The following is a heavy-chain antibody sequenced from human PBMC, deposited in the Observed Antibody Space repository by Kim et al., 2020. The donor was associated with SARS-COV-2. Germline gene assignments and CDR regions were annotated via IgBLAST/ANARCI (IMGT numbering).Heavy chain of an antibody. CDR3: TRRDDWNDLDYYYYGMDV. CDR1: GFTFSGSA. Sequence: GGSLRLSCAASGFTFSGSAMHWVRQASGKGLEWVGRIRSKANSYATAYAASVKGRFTISRDDSKNTAYLQMNSLKTEDTAVYYCTRRDDWNDLDYYYYGMDVWGQGTTVTVSS. D-gene: IGHD1-1*01. J-gene: IGHJ6*02. CDR2: IRSKANSYAT. V-gene: IGHV3-73*01.